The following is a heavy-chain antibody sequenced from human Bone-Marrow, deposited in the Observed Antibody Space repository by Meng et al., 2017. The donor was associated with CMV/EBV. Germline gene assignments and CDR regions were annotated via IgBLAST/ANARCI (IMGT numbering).Heavy chain of an antibody. Sequence: SGSYYWSWNRQPPGKGLEWIGYIYYSGSTNYNPSLKSRVTISVDTSKNQFSLKLSSVTAADTAVYYCARDRFCSSTSCKPRVNWFDPWGQGTLVTVSS. CDR1: SGSYY. V-gene: IGHV4-61*01. D-gene: IGHD2-2*01. J-gene: IGHJ5*02. CDR2: IYYSGST. CDR3: ARDRFCSSTSCKPRVNWFDP.